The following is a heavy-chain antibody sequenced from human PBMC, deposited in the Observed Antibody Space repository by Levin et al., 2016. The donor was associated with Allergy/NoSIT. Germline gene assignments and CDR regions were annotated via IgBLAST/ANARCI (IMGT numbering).Heavy chain of an antibody. CDR1: GGSISSGSYY. CDR2: IYTSGST. D-gene: IGHD3-10*01. CDR3: ARRNYSYYYGSGSFSPDY. Sequence: SETLSLTCTVSGGSISSGSYYWSWIRQPAGKGLEWIGRIYTSGSTYYNPSLKSRVTISVDTSKNQFSLKLSSVTAADTAVYYCARRNYSYYYGSGSFSPDYWGQGTLVTVSS. V-gene: IGHV4-61*02. J-gene: IGHJ4*02.